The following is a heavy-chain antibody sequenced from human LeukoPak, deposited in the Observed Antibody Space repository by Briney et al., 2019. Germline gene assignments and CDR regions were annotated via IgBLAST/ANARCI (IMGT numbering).Heavy chain of an antibody. D-gene: IGHD6-13*01. J-gene: IGHJ4*02. V-gene: IGHV3-21*01. CDR2: ISSDNTYI. Sequence: GGSLRLSCAASGFTFRTYNMNWVRQAPGKGLEWVSTISSDNTYIYYADSVKGRFTISRDNAKNSLYLQMNSLRADDTAVYYCAKDLAAAGIFDYWGQGTLVTVSS. CDR3: AKDLAAAGIFDY. CDR1: GFTFRTYN.